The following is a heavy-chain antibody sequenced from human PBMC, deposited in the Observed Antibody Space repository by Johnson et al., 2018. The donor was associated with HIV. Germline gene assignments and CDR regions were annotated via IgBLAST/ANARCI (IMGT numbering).Heavy chain of an antibody. D-gene: IGHD3-22*01. CDR1: GFTFSSYW. V-gene: IGHV3-7*02. CDR3: ARGMSSGPWAGGDAFDI. Sequence: VQLVESGGGVVQPGRSLRLSCAASGFTFSSYWMSWVRQAPGKGLAWVPGKGTEWVANIKQDADEKYYVDSVTGRCPISRDNAKNSLYLQMNSLSAEDTAVYYCARGMSSGPWAGGDAFDIWGQGTMVTVSS. CDR2: IKQDADEK. J-gene: IGHJ3*02.